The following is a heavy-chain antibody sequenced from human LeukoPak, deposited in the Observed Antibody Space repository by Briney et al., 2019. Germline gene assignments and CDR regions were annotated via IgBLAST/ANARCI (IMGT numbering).Heavy chain of an antibody. V-gene: IGHV1-2*02. D-gene: IGHD2-2*01. J-gene: IGHJ6*02. CDR2: INPNSGGT. CDR1: GYTFTGYY. Sequence: GASVKVSCKASGYTFTGYYMHWVRQAPGQGLEWMGWINPNSGGTNNAQKFQGRVTMTRDTSISTAYMELSRLRSDDTAVYYCATHTYCSSTSCAHYYGMDVWGQGTTVTVSS. CDR3: ATHTYCSSTSCAHYYGMDV.